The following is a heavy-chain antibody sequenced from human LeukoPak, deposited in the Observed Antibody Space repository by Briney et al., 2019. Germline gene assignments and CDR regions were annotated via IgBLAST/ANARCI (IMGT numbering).Heavy chain of an antibody. CDR2: IKEDGSEK. J-gene: IGHJ4*02. V-gene: IGHV3-7*01. CDR1: GFTFSTYW. Sequence: PGGSLRLSCTASGFTFSTYWMIWVRQAPGEGLEWVANIKEDGSEKYYVDSVKGRFTISRDNAKNSLYLQMSSLRVEDTAVYYCARAPYGENYWGQGTLVTVSS. D-gene: IGHD4-17*01. CDR3: ARAPYGENY.